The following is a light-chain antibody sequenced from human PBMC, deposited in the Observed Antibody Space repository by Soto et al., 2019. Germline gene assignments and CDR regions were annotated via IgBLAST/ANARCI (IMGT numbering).Light chain of an antibody. V-gene: IGKV1-5*03. CDR3: QQYNSYST. Sequence: DTQMTQSPSTLSGSVGDRVTITCRASQTISSWLAWYQQKPGKAPKLLIYKASTLKSGVPSRFSGSGSGTEFTLTISSLQPDDFATYYCQQYNSYSTFGQGTKVYI. CDR2: KAS. CDR1: QTISSW. J-gene: IGKJ1*01.